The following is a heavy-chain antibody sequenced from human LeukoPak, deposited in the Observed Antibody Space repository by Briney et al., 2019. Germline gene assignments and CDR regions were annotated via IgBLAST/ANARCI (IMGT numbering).Heavy chain of an antibody. V-gene: IGHV3-48*03. CDR3: ARDSPNYDILTGYPYWYFDL. D-gene: IGHD3-9*01. J-gene: IGHJ2*01. CDR1: GFTFSSYE. Sequence: PGGSLRLSCAASGFTFSSYEMNWVRQAPGKGLEWVSYISSSGSTIYYADSVKGRFTISRDSAKNSLYLQMNSLRAEDTAVYYCARDSPNYDILTGYPYWYFDLWGRGTLVTVSS. CDR2: ISSSGSTI.